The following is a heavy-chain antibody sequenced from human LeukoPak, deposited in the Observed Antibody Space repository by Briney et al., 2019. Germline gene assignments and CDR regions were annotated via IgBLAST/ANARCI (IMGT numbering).Heavy chain of an antibody. CDR3: VKASSSSPQYNWFDA. V-gene: IGHV3-23*01. D-gene: IGHD6-6*01. CDR1: GFTFSTYA. Sequence: GGSLRLSCAASGFTFSTYAMGWVRQAPGKGLEWVSVVSGTGGRTYYADSVKGRFTISRDNSKNTLYLQMNSLRAEDTALYYCVKASSSSPQYNWFDAWGQGTLVTVSS. J-gene: IGHJ5*02. CDR2: VSGTGGRT.